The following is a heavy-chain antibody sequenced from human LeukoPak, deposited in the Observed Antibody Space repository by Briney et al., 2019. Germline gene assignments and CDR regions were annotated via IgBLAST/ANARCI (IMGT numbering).Heavy chain of an antibody. CDR3: ARATSTPGRYYYGMDV. J-gene: IGHJ6*02. Sequence: SQTLSLTCAISGDSVSNNRAAWNWIRQSPSRGLEWLGRTYYRSKWYNDYAVSVKSRITINPDTSKNQFSLQLNSVTPEDTAVYYCARATSTPGRYYYGMDVWGQGTTVTVSS. CDR1: GDSVSNNRAA. D-gene: IGHD2-15*01. CDR2: TYYRSKWYN. V-gene: IGHV6-1*01.